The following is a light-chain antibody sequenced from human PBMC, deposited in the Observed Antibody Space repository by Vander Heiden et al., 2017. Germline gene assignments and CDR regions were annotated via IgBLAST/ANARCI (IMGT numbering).Light chain of an antibody. CDR2: DVS. CDR1: SSDVGGYNF. J-gene: IGLJ3*02. V-gene: IGLV2-14*03. CDR3: NSYTRSSTWV. Sequence: QSALTQPASVSGSPGQSITISCTGTSSDVGGYNFVSWYQQHPGKAPKLMIYDVSNRPSGVSNRFSGSKSDNTASLTISGLQAEDKADYYCNSYTRSSTWVFGGGTKLTVL.